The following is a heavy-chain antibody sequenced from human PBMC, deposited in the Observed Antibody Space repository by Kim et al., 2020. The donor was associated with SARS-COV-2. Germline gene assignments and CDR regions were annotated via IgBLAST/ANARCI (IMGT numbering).Heavy chain of an antibody. J-gene: IGHJ4*02. D-gene: IGHD3-3*01. CDR3: TTTFGTSGY. V-gene: IGHV3-74*03. Sequence: YAEPVKGRFTISRDNAKDTVYLQMSSLRAEDTGVYYCTTTFGTSGYWGQGTLVTVSS.